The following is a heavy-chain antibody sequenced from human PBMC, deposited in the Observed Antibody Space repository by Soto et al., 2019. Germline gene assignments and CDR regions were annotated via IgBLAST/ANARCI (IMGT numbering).Heavy chain of an antibody. CDR3: ARGYSSSPLFEDYFDY. D-gene: IGHD6-13*01. J-gene: IGHJ4*02. CDR2: IWFGGSNE. CDR1: GFTFSSYG. Sequence: QIGGSLRLSCAASGFTFSSYGMHWVRQAPGKGLEWVSLIWFGGSNESYADSVKGRFTISRDNSKNTLYLQMNSLRAEDTAVYFCARGYSSSPLFEDYFDYWGQGALVTVSS. V-gene: IGHV3-33*01.